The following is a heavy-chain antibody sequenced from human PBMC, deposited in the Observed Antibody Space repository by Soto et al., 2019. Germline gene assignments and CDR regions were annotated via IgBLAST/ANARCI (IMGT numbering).Heavy chain of an antibody. Sequence: PGGSLRLSCAASGFTLRGYAMDWVRQAPGKGLEYVSGISSNGVGTYYANSVQGRFTISRDNSKNTVYLQMGSLRPENMAVYYCARRARPDFYYMDVWGKGTTDTVSS. CDR1: GFTLRGYA. J-gene: IGHJ6*03. D-gene: IGHD6-6*01. CDR3: ARRARPDFYYMDV. CDR2: ISSNGVGT. V-gene: IGHV3-64*01.